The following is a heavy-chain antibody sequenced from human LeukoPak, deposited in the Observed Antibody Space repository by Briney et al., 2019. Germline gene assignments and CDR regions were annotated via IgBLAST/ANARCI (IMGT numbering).Heavy chain of an antibody. CDR3: ARVTGDYVLDWFDP. J-gene: IGHJ5*02. CDR1: GYTFTGYY. Sequence: GASVKVSCKASGYTFTGYYMHWVRQAPGQGLEWMGWINPSSGGTNYAQKFQGRVTMTRDTSISTAYMELSRLRSDDTAVYYCARVTGDYVLDWFDPWGQGTLVTVPS. CDR2: INPSSGGT. D-gene: IGHD4-17*01. V-gene: IGHV1-2*02.